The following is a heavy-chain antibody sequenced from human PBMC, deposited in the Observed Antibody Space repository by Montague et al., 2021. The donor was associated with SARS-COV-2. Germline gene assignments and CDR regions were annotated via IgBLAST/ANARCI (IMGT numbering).Heavy chain of an antibody. Sequence: SLRLSCAASGFPFSSYGLNWVRQAPGKGLEWVAVIWYGGSNKQYADSVKGRFTISRDNSKNTLYLQMSSLRAEDTALYYCARDSFSSCTSSSCYMGGMDVWGQGTMVTVSS. J-gene: IGHJ6*02. CDR3: ARDSFSSCTSSSCYMGGMDV. D-gene: IGHD2-2*02. V-gene: IGHV3-33*01. CDR1: GFPFSSYG. CDR2: IWYGGSNK.